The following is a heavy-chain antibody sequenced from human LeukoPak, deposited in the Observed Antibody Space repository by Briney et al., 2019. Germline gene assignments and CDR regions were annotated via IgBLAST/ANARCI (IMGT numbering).Heavy chain of an antibody. J-gene: IGHJ4*02. Sequence: PSETLSLTCTVSGGSINSYYWSWIRQPAGKGLEWIGRIHSSGSTGYNPSLKSRVTMSLDTSKNQFSLNLSSVTAADTAVYYCARVDIRTAFFDYWGQGTLVTVSS. CDR3: ARVDIRTAFFDY. D-gene: IGHD5-12*01. CDR2: IHSSGST. CDR1: GGSINSYY. V-gene: IGHV4-4*07.